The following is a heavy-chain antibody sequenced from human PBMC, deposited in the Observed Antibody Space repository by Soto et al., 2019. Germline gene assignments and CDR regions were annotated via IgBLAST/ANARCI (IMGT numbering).Heavy chain of an antibody. J-gene: IGHJ4*02. CDR1: GFTFRSYW. Sequence: VHPVESGGVLVQPGGSLRLSCTVSGFTFRSYWMHWVRQAPGKGLVWVSRINQDGSDTTYADSVRGRFTISRDNAKDTLYLQMNSLRAEDTAIYYCANLTPWLEDYWGQGALVTVSS. D-gene: IGHD6-19*01. V-gene: IGHV3-74*01. CDR3: ANLTPWLEDY. CDR2: INQDGSDT.